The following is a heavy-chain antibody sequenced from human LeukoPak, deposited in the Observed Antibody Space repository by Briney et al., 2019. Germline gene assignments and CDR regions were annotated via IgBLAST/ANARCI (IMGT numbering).Heavy chain of an antibody. J-gene: IGHJ1*01. CDR3: ATALDTTVTKYFQH. V-gene: IGHV1-24*01. CDR2: FDPEDGET. Sequence: GASVKVSCKVSGYTLTELSMHWVRQAPGKGLEWMGGFDPEDGETIYAQKFQGRVTMTEDTSTDTAYMELSSLRPEDTAVYYCATALDTTVTKYFQHWGQGTLVTVSS. CDR1: GYTLTELS. D-gene: IGHD4-17*01.